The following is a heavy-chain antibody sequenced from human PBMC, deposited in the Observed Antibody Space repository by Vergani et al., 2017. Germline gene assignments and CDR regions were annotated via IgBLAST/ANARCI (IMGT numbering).Heavy chain of an antibody. CDR1: GRSFTSYH. Sequence: QVQLQQWGGGLLKPSETLSLTCVVNGRSFTSYHWTWIRQSPGEGLEWVGDIDHTGRPDYNPSLKSRLTMSVDKSRNQFSLTINSVTATDTAIYFCARVNTETNVHLYYYYYMDVWGQGTVVTVS. J-gene: IGHJ6*03. D-gene: IGHD4-11*01. CDR2: IDHTGRP. V-gene: IGHV4-34*01. CDR3: ARVNTETNVHLYYYYYMDV.